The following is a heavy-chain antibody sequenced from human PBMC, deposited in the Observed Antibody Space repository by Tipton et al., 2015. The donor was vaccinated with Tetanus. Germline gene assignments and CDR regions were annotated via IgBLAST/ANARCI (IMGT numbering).Heavy chain of an antibody. CDR1: GGSISSYY. V-gene: IGHV4-59*01. J-gene: IGHJ6*02. D-gene: IGHD6-19*01. Sequence: TLSLTCSVSGGSISSYYWTWIRQPPGRGLEWIGFVHYSGRTNYSPSLRSRVSLSVDTSKNQFSLNLSSVTAADTAVYYCARHSGWYNFFTGVDAWGQGTAVTVSS. CDR3: ARHSGWYNFFTGVDA. CDR2: VHYSGRT.